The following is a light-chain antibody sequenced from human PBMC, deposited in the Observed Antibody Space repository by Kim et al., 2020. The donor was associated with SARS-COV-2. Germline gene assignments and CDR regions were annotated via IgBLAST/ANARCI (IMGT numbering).Light chain of an antibody. Sequence: KTVTISCTRSSGSIASNYVQWYQQRPGRSPTTVIYEDNQRPSGVPDRFSGSIDSSSNSASLTISGLKTEDEADYYCQSYDSSNHGVFGGGTKLTVL. CDR2: EDN. CDR1: SGSIASNY. CDR3: QSYDSSNHGV. V-gene: IGLV6-57*01. J-gene: IGLJ3*02.